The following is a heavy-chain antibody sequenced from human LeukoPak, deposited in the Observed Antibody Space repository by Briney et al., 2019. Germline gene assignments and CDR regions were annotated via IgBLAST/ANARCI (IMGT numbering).Heavy chain of an antibody. CDR2: INPNRGGT. CDR1: VYTFTGYY. D-gene: IGHD1-26*01. V-gene: IGHV1-2*02. CDR3: ARGGRGYRGSYYIDY. Sequence: GASVKVSCKACVYTFTGYYMHWVRQAPGQGLAWMGWINPNRGGTNYAQNLQGRPTMPRDTSIRTAYGELSRLRSDDTAVYYCARGGRGYRGSYYIDYSGQGKLVTVSS. J-gene: IGHJ4*02.